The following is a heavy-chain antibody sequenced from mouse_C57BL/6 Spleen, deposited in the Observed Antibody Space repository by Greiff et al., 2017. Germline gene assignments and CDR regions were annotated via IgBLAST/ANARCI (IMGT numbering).Heavy chain of an antibody. Sequence: DVKLQESGPGLVKPSQSLSLTCSVTGYSITSGYYWNWIRQFPGNKLEWMGYISYDGSNNYNPSLKNRISITRDTSKNQCFLKLKSVTTEDTATYYCAREGGGLWPYFDYWGQGTTLTVSS. CDR1: GYSITSGYY. CDR2: ISYDGSN. CDR3: AREGGGLWPYFDY. J-gene: IGHJ2*01. D-gene: IGHD1-1*02. V-gene: IGHV3-6*01.